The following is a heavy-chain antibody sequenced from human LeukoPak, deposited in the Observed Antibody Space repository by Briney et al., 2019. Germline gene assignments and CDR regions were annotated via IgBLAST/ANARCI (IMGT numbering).Heavy chain of an antibody. V-gene: IGHV1-18*01. CDR3: ARGSHYYGSGSYPY. D-gene: IGHD3-10*01. J-gene: IGHJ4*02. CDR2: ISAYNGNT. Sequence: ASVKVSCKASGYTFTSYGISWVRQAPGQGLEWMGWISAYNGNTNYAQKLQGRVTMTTDTSTSTAYMELRSLRSDDTAVYYCARGSHYYGSGSYPYWGQGTLVTASS. CDR1: GYTFTSYG.